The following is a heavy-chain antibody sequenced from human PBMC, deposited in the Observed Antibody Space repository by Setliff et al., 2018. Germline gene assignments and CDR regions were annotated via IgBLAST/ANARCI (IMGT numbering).Heavy chain of an antibody. CDR1: GGSISDNGYF. D-gene: IGHD1-26*01. CDR3: ARDASASDGRNAFDI. Sequence: SETLSLTCTVPGGSISDNGYFWGWVRQPPGKGLEWIGNIYFGGNTHFNPSFKSRVTMSIDTSNSQFSLKLSSVTAADTAIYYCARDASASDGRNAFDIWGQGTMVTVSS. J-gene: IGHJ3*02. V-gene: IGHV4-39*07. CDR2: IYFGGNT.